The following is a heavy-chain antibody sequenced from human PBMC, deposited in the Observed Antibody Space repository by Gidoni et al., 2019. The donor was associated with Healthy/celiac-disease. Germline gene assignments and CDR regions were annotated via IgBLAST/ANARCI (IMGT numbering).Heavy chain of an antibody. Sequence: QVQLVQSGAEVKKPGASVKVSCKASGYTFTGSYMHWVRQAPGQGLEWMGWINPNSGGTNYAQKFQGRVTMTRDTSISTAYMELSRLRSDDTAVYYCARVTVLLWFGESRYGMDVWGQGTTVTVSS. CDR2: INPNSGGT. D-gene: IGHD3-10*01. CDR1: GYTFTGSY. V-gene: IGHV1-2*02. CDR3: ARVTVLLWFGESRYGMDV. J-gene: IGHJ6*02.